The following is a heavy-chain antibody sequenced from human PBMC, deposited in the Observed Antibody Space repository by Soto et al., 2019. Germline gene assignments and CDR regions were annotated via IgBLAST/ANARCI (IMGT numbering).Heavy chain of an antibody. V-gene: IGHV3-53*01. CDR1: GFTVSSNY. D-gene: IGHD1-26*01. CDR3: ARARSGNYFYYGLDV. Sequence: AGGSLRLSCAASGFTVSSNYMSWVRQAPGKGLEWVSVIYSGGSTNYADSVKGRFTISRDISKNTVYFQMNSLRAEDAAVYYCARARSGNYFYYGLDVWGQGTTVTVSS. J-gene: IGHJ6*02. CDR2: IYSGGST.